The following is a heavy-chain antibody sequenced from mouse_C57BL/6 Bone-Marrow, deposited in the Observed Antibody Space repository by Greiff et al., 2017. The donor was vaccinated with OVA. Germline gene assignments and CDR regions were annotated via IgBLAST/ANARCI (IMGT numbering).Heavy chain of an antibody. CDR2: IDPSDSYT. D-gene: IGHD1-1*01. J-gene: IGHJ2*01. CDR3: ARNHYYGSSLDY. V-gene: IGHV1-59*01. CDR1: GYTFTSYW. Sequence: QVQLQQPGAELVRPGTSVKLSCKASGYTFTSYWMHWVKQRPGQGLEWIGVIDPSDSYTNYNQKFKGKATLTVDTSSSTAYMQLSSLTSEDSAVYYCARNHYYGSSLDYWGQGTTLTVSS.